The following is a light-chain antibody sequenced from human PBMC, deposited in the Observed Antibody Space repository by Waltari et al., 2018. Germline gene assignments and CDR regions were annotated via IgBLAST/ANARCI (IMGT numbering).Light chain of an antibody. J-gene: IGKJ2*01. CDR1: QSVGTS. V-gene: IGKV3-15*01. CDR3: QQYNNWPYT. CDR2: GAS. Sequence: EIVMTQSPATLPVSPGERATLSCRASQSVGTSLAWYQQRPGQAPRFLIYGASARGTGIPARFSGNGSGTDFTLSISSLQSEDSAVYYCQQYNNWPYTFGQGTKLEIK.